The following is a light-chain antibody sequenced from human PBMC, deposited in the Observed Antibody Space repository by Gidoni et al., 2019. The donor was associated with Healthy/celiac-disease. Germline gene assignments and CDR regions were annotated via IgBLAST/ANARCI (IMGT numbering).Light chain of an antibody. CDR2: DAS. CDR3: KQRSNWPPYT. CDR1: QSVSSY. V-gene: IGKV3-11*01. Sequence: EIVLTQSPATLSLSPGERATLSCRASQSVSSYLAWYQQKPGQAPRLLIYDASNRATGIPARFRGSGSGTDFTLTISSLEPEDFAVYYCKQRSNWPPYTFGQGTKLEIK. J-gene: IGKJ2*01.